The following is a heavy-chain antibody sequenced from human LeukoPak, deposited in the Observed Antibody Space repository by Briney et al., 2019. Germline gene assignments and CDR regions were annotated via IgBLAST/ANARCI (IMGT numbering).Heavy chain of an antibody. D-gene: IGHD6-13*01. CDR1: GLTVSSNY. J-gene: IGHJ5*02. V-gene: IGHV3-53*01. Sequence: GGSLRLSCAASGLTVSSNYMTWVRQAPGKGLEWVSIIHTNGNTYYADSVEGRFTISRDNSKNTLYLQMNSLRTEDTAVYYCASSRTAASSNWFDPWGQGTLVTVSS. CDR3: ASSRTAASSNWFDP. CDR2: IHTNGNT.